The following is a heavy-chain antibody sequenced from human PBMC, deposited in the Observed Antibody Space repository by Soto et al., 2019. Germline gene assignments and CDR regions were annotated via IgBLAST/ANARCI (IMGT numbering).Heavy chain of an antibody. CDR2: ISYDGSNK. CDR1: GFTLSSYA. D-gene: IGHD3-10*01. CDR3: PIEPTMIRAYYYYYGMDV. Sequence: GGSLRLSCAASGFTLSSYARKWVRQAPGKGLEWVAVISYDGSNKYYADSVKGRFTISRDNSKNTLYLQMNSLRAEDTAVYYSPIEPTMIRAYYYYYGMDVWGQGTTVTVSS. V-gene: IGHV3-30*04. J-gene: IGHJ6*02.